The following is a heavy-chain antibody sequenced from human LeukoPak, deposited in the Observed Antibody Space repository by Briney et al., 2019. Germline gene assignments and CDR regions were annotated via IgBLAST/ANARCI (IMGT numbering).Heavy chain of an antibody. Sequence: ASVKVSCKASGYTFTDYYIHWVRQAPGQGLEWMGRINPDSGGTNDVQKFQGRVTMTRDTSISTAYMELSSLRSDDTAVYYCARDRKGDYDVADYWGQGTLVTVSS. J-gene: IGHJ4*02. CDR3: ARDRKGDYDVADY. V-gene: IGHV1-2*06. D-gene: IGHD4-17*01. CDR2: INPDSGGT. CDR1: GYTFTDYY.